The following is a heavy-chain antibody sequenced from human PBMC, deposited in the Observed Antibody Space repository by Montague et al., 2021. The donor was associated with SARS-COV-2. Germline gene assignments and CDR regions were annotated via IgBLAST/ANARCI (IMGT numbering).Heavy chain of an antibody. CDR1: GGSFRGYY. J-gene: IGHJ6*02. D-gene: IGHD3-10*01. V-gene: IGHV4-34*01. CDR2: INHSGST. CDR3: AVDDGWGSYSTNYYGLGF. Sequence: SETLSLTCAVYGGSFRGYYWSWIRQPPGKWLEWIGEINHSGSTNYNPSLKSRVTISVDTSKNQFSLKLSSVTAADTAVYYCAVDDGWGSYSTNYYGLGFWGQGTTVAVSS.